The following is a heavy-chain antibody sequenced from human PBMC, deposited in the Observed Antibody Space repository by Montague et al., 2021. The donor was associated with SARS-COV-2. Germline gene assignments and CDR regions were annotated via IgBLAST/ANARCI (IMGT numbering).Heavy chain of an antibody. J-gene: IGHJ5*02. CDR1: GFTFSSYA. V-gene: IGHV3-30*04. CDR2: ISYDGSNK. Sequence: RLSCAASGFTFSSYAMHWVRQAPGKGLEWVALISYDGSNKYYADSVKVRFTISRDNSKNTLYLQMISLRAEDTAVYYCARDSGSSFDPWGQGTLVTVSS. CDR3: ARDSGSSFDP. D-gene: IGHD1-26*01.